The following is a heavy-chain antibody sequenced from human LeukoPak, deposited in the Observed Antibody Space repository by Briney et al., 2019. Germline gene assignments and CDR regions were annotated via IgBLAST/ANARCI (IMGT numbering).Heavy chain of an antibody. CDR1: GFTFSSYS. Sequence: PGGSLRLSCAASGFTFSSYSMNWVRQAPGKGLEWVSSISSSSSYIYYADSVKGRFTISRNNAKNSLYLQMNSLRAEDTAVHYCARVINVLRYFDWPCDYWGQGTLVTVSS. J-gene: IGHJ4*02. V-gene: IGHV3-21*01. CDR3: ARVINVLRYFDWPCDY. D-gene: IGHD3-9*01. CDR2: ISSSSSYI.